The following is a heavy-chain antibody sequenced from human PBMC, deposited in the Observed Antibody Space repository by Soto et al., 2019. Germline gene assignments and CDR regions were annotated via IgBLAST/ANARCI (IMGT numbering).Heavy chain of an antibody. D-gene: IGHD6-19*01. J-gene: IGHJ4*02. CDR3: ARHRSYNSGFFDY. Sequence: GGSLRLSCAASGFTFDNYGMSWVRQAPGKGLEWVSTVSGSCGSTYYAASVKGRFTISREYSKNTMYLQMNSLRAEDTAVYFCARHRSYNSGFFDYWSQGTLVTVSS. CDR1: GFTFDNYG. V-gene: IGHV3-23*01. CDR2: VSGSCGST.